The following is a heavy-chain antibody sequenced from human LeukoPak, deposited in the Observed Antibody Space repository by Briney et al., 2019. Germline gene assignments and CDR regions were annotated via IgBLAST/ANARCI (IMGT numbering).Heavy chain of an antibody. D-gene: IGHD2-15*01. CDR3: ARKGLLGSGKPWFDP. J-gene: IGHJ5*02. CDR2: MNPNSGNT. V-gene: IGHV1-8*01. CDR1: GYTFTSYD. Sequence: ASVKVSCKASGYTFTSYDINWVRQASGQGLEWMGWMNPNSGNTASAQKFQGRVTMTTNTSISTAYMELTGLRSEDTALYFCARKGLLGSGKPWFDPWGQGTLVTVSS.